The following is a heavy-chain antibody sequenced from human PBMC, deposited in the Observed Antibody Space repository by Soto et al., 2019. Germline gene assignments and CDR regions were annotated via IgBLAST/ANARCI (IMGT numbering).Heavy chain of an antibody. CDR2: INPNSGGT. CDR3: ASSGGYGTMVRGVPGV. CDR1: GYTFTGYY. J-gene: IGHJ6*02. V-gene: IGHV1-2*02. Sequence: ASVKVSCKASGYTFTGYYMHWVRQAPGQGLEWMGWINPNSGGTNYAQKFQGRVTMTRDTSISTAYMELSRLRSDYTAVYYCASSGGYGTMVRGVPGVWGQGTTVTVSS. D-gene: IGHD3-10*01.